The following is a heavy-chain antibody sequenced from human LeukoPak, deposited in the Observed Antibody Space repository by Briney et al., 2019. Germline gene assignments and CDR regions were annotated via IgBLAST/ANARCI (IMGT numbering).Heavy chain of an antibody. CDR3: ARDPHIVVVPAAPAGFDP. D-gene: IGHD2-2*01. J-gene: IGHJ5*02. V-gene: IGHV6-1*01. CDR1: GDSVSRNSAA. CDR2: TYYRSKWYN. Sequence: SQTLSLTCAISGDSVSRNSAAWNWIRQSPSRGLEWLGRTYYRSKWYNDYAVSVKSRITINPDTSKNQFSLQLNSVTPEDTAVYYCARDPHIVVVPAAPAGFDPWGQGTLVAVCS.